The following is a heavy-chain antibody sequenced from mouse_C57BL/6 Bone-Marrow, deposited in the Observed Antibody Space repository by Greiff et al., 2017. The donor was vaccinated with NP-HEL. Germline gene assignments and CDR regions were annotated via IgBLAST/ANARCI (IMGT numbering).Heavy chain of an antibody. CDR2: IYPRSGNT. V-gene: IGHV1-81*01. Sequence: VQLQQSGAELARPGASVKLSCKASGYTFTSYGISWVKQRTGQGLEWIGEIYPRSGNTYYNEKFKGKATLTADKSYSTAYMELRSLTSEDSAVYFCSRALYYGSSYWYFDVWGTGTTVTVSS. D-gene: IGHD1-1*01. CDR3: SRALYYGSSYWYFDV. CDR1: GYTFTSYG. J-gene: IGHJ1*03.